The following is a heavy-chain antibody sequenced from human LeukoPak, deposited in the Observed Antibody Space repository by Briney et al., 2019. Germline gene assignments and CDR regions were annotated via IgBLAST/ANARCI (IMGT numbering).Heavy chain of an antibody. Sequence: GRSLRLSCAASGFTLDDYVMHWVRQAPGKGLEWVSGISWDSVSIGYADSVKGRFTISRDNAKNSLYLQMSSLRAEDTALYYCAKDIGTGGTGWYFDLWGRGTLVTVSS. D-gene: IGHD6-13*01. CDR1: GFTLDDYV. CDR3: AKDIGTGGTGWYFDL. CDR2: ISWDSVSI. J-gene: IGHJ2*01. V-gene: IGHV3-9*01.